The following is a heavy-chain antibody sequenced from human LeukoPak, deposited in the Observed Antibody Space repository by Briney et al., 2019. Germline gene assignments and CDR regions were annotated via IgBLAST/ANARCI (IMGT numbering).Heavy chain of an antibody. CDR2: ISSSGSTI. Sequence: PGGSLRLSCAASGFTFSSYEMNWVRQGPGKGLEWVSYISSSGSTIYYADSVKGRSTIARANAKNSLYLQMNSLRAEDTAVYYCARGRSMVWGFNWFDPWGQGTLVTVSS. J-gene: IGHJ5*02. D-gene: IGHD3-10*01. CDR1: GFTFSSYE. CDR3: ARGRSMVWGFNWFDP. V-gene: IGHV3-48*03.